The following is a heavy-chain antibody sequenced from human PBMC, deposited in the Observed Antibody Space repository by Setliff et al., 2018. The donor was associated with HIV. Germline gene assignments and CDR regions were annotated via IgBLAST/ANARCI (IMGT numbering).Heavy chain of an antibody. D-gene: IGHD3-3*01. CDR3: ARHSDFWSEDSFDI. CDR2: ISTSGST. Sequence: SETLSLTCTVSGGSINNFYWSWIRQPPGKGLEWIGYISTSGSTKYNPSLKSRVTILVDPSNNQFSLRLSSVTAADTAVYYCARHSDFWSEDSFDIWAQGTVVTVSS. V-gene: IGHV4-4*09. J-gene: IGHJ3*02. CDR1: GGSINNFY.